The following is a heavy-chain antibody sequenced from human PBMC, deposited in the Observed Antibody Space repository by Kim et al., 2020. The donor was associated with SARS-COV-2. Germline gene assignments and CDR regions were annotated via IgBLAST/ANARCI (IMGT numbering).Heavy chain of an antibody. D-gene: IGHD6-19*01. CDR2: ISPSSTYT. V-gene: IGHV3-11*05. CDR3: ARDQEVWYNIDWIRGAPMDV. J-gene: IGHJ6*02. CDR1: GFTLGDYY. Sequence: GGSLRLSCAASGFTLGDYYVNWIRQAPGKGLEWISYISPSSTYTNYADSVKGRFTISRDNAKNSLFLQMNSLSPEDTAVYYCARDQEVWYNIDWIRGAPMDVWGQGTTLTV.